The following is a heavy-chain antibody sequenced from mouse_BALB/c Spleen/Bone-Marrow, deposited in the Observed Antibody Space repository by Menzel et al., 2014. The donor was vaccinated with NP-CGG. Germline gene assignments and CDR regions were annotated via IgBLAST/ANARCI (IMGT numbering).Heavy chain of an antibody. J-gene: IGHJ1*01. CDR1: GFTFSSFG. CDR3: AREGDSGNYWYFDV. Sequence: EVQLVASGGGLVQPGGSRKLSCAASGFTFSSFGMHWVRQAPEKGLEWVAYISSGSSTIYYADTVKGRFTLSRDNPKNTLFLQMASLRSEDTAIYYFAREGDSGNYWYFDVWGAGTTVTVS. D-gene: IGHD2-1*01. CDR2: ISSGSSTI. V-gene: IGHV5-17*02.